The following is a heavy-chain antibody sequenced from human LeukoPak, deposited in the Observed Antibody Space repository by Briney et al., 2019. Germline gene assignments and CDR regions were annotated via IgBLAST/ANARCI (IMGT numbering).Heavy chain of an antibody. D-gene: IGHD5-24*01. V-gene: IGHV3-48*01. CDR3: TRDYKYAFDN. CDR2: IGIDSGNT. J-gene: IGHJ4*02. Sequence: GGSLRRSCAAAGFTFSDYSMNWVRQAAGKGLEWISYIGIDSGNTNYADSVKGGFTISGDKAKNSLYLQMNSLRVDDTAVYYCTRDYKYAFDNWGQGTLVTVSS. CDR1: GFTFSDYS.